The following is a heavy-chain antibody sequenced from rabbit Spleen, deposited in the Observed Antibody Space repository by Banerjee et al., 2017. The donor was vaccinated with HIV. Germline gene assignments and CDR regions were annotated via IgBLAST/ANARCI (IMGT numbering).Heavy chain of an antibody. V-gene: IGHV1S40*01. CDR2: IYTGSSGFT. CDR3: ARDSGSSFSSYGMDL. CDR1: GVSFSSNYY. J-gene: IGHJ6*01. Sequence: QSLEESGGDLVKPGASLTLACTASGVSFSSNYYMCWVRQAPGKGLEWIACIYTGSSGFTYFASWAKGRFTISKSSSTSVTLQMTSLTAADTATYFCARDSGSSFSSYGMDLWGPGTLVTVS. D-gene: IGHD8-1*01.